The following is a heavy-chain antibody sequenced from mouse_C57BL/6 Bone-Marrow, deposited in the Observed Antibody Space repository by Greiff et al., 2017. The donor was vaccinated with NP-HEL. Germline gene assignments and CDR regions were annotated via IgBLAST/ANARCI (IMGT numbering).Heavy chain of an antibody. J-gene: IGHJ2*01. Sequence: EVQLQQSGAELVRPGASVKLSCTASGFNIKDDYMHWVKQRPEQGLEWIGWIDPENGDTEYASKFQGKATITADTSSNTAYLQLSSLTSEDTAVYYCNGYYGSSSLYYFDYWGQGTTLTVSS. D-gene: IGHD1-1*01. CDR2: IDPENGDT. CDR3: NGYYGSSSLYYFDY. CDR1: GFNIKDDY. V-gene: IGHV14-4*01.